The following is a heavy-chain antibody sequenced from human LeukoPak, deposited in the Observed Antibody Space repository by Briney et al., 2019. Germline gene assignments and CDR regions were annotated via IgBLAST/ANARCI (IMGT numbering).Heavy chain of an antibody. Sequence: SETLSLTCTVSGGSISSYYWSWIRQPPGKGLEWIGYIYYSGSTNYNPSLKSRVTISVDTSKNQFSLKLSSVTAADTAVYYCARDRGYCSSTSCYTRSDYWGQGTLVTVSS. CDR2: IYYSGST. J-gene: IGHJ4*02. CDR1: GGSISSYY. V-gene: IGHV4-59*01. D-gene: IGHD2-2*02. CDR3: ARDRGYCSSTSCYTRSDY.